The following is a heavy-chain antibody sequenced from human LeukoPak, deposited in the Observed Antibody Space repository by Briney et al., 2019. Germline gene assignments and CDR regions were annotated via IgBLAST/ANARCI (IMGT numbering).Heavy chain of an antibody. CDR1: GGSISSSSYY. Sequence: PSETLSLTCTVSGGSISSSSYYWGWIRQPPGKGLEWIGSIYYSGSTYYNPSLKSRVTISVDTSKNQFSLKLSSVTAADTAVYYCAASYYYDSSGYHPDAFDIWGQGTMVTVSS. D-gene: IGHD3-22*01. J-gene: IGHJ3*02. V-gene: IGHV4-39*01. CDR2: IYYSGST. CDR3: AASYYYDSSGYHPDAFDI.